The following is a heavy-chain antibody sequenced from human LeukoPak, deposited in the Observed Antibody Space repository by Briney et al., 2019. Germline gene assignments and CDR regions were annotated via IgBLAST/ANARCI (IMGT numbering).Heavy chain of an antibody. J-gene: IGHJ3*02. CDR2: INHSGST. CDR1: GGSFSGYY. CDR3: ARRGRGYCSSTSCYRAGAFDI. V-gene: IGHV4-34*01. Sequence: SETLSLTCAVYGGSFSGYYWSWIRQPPAKGLELIGEINHSGSTNYNPSLKSRVTISVDTSKNQLSLKLSSVTAADTAVYYCARRGRGYCSSTSCYRAGAFDIWGQGTVVTVSS. D-gene: IGHD2-2*02.